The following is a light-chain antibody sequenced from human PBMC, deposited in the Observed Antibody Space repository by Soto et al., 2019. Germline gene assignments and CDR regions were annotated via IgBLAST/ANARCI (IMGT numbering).Light chain of an antibody. Sequence: DIQMTQSPASLSASVGDRVTITCRSSQSISNYLDWYQQKPGKAPYLLIYAASTLRSGVPSRFSGSGSGTEFTLTISNLEPEDFALYFCQQSYSIPRTFGPGTKV. J-gene: IGKJ1*01. CDR3: QQSYSIPRT. CDR2: AAS. CDR1: QSISNY. V-gene: IGKV1-39*01.